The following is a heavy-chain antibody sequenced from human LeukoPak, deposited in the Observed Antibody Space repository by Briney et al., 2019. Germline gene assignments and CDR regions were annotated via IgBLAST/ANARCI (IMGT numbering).Heavy chain of an antibody. Sequence: GASVTVSCKASGYTFTGYYMHWVRQAPGQGLEWMGWINPNSGGTNCVQKFQGRVTMTRDTSISTAYMELSRLRSDDTAVYYCARDGGSRTLDYWGQGTLVTVSS. CDR2: INPNSGGT. V-gene: IGHV1-2*02. J-gene: IGHJ4*02. CDR3: ARDGGSRTLDY. CDR1: GYTFTGYY. D-gene: IGHD1-26*01.